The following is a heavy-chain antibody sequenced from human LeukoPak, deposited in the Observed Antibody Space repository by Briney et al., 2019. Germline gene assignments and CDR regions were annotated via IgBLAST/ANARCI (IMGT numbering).Heavy chain of an antibody. V-gene: IGHV1-2*06. J-gene: IGHJ4*02. CDR2: INPNSGGT. CDR3: ARDYYDSSGYYEGVY. Sequence: ASVKVSCKASGYTFTGYYMHWVRQAPGQGLEWMGRINPNSGGTNYAQKFQGRVTMTRDTSISTAYMGLSRLRSDGTAVYYCARDYYDSSGYYEGVYWGQGTLVTVSS. D-gene: IGHD3-22*01. CDR1: GYTFTGYY.